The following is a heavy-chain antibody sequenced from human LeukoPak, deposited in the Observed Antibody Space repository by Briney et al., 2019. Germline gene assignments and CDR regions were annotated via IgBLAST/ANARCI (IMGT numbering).Heavy chain of an antibody. CDR3: ARGRSGYSYGSSYYYYYMDV. Sequence: SETLSLTCAVYGGSFSGYYWSWIRQPPGKGLGWIGEINHSGSTNYNPSLKSRVTISVDTTKNQFSLKLSSVTAADTAVYYCARGRSGYSYGSSYYYYYMDVWGKGTTVTVSS. J-gene: IGHJ6*03. CDR1: GGSFSGYY. CDR2: INHSGST. D-gene: IGHD5-18*01. V-gene: IGHV4-34*01.